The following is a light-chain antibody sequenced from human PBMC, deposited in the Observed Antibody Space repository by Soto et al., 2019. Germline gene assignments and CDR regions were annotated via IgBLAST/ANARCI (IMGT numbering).Light chain of an antibody. V-gene: IGKV3-11*01. CDR1: ESLNSY. CDR2: GVS. J-gene: IGKJ5*01. Sequence: ENVLTQSPATLSLSPGERATLSCRASESLNSYLAWYQQKPGQAPRLLIYGVSNRATGIPARFSGSGSGTDFTLTTSGVEPEDFAVYYCQQRSDWPPITFGQGTRLEIK. CDR3: QQRSDWPPIT.